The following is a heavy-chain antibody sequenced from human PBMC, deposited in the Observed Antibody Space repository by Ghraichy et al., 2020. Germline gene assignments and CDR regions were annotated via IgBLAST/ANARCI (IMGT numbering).Heavy chain of an antibody. D-gene: IGHD3-16*01. CDR3: SRGAVLGARY. J-gene: IGHJ4*02. Sequence: ASVKVSCKASGYTLTAYYIHWVRQAPGQGLEWMGRINHKSGETNYGQNFQGRVTMTRDTSIRPAYLEVASLTSGDTAVYYCSRGAVLGARYWGQGSLVIVSS. CDR1: GYTLTAYY. CDR2: INHKSGET. V-gene: IGHV1-2*02.